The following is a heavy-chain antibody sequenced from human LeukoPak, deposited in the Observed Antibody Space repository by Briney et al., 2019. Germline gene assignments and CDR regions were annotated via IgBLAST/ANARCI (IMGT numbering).Heavy chain of an antibody. J-gene: IGHJ4*02. Sequence: PGGSLRLSCAASGFTFSSYSMNWVRQAPGKGLEWVSSISSSSSYIYYADSVKGRFTISRDNAKNSLYLQINSLRAEDTAVYYCARDRAYGSGSYYTWGQGTLVTVSS. CDR3: ARDRAYGSGSYYT. D-gene: IGHD3-10*01. V-gene: IGHV3-21*01. CDR1: GFTFSSYS. CDR2: ISSSSSYI.